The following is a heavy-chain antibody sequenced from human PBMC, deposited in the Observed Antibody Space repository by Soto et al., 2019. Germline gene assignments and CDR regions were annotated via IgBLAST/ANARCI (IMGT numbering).Heavy chain of an antibody. CDR3: VRGSSSGYREVWY. CDR1: GFTFSSHW. J-gene: IGHJ4*02. CDR2: ITSDASRA. V-gene: IGHV3-74*01. D-gene: IGHD3-22*01. Sequence: EVQLVESGGGLIQPGGSLRLSCAASGFTFSSHWMHWVRQAPGKGLVWVSRITSDASRANYVDSVKGRFTISRDNAKNTLNLQMNNLRAEDTAVYYCVRGSSSGYREVWYWGQGALVTVSS.